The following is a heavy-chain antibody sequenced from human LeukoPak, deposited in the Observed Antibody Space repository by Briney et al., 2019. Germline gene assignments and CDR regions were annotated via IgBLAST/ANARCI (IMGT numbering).Heavy chain of an antibody. CDR3: VRDYEWGFDY. V-gene: IGHV3-30*02. Sequence: GGSLRLSCVASGFTFSSYGLHWVRQAPGKGLEWVVFIQFDGRNKYYAESVKGRFTISRDNSKSTQYLQMNSLRAEDTAVYYCVRDYEWGFDYWGQGTLVTVSS. CDR1: GFTFSSYG. J-gene: IGHJ4*02. CDR2: IQFDGRNK. D-gene: IGHD3-16*01.